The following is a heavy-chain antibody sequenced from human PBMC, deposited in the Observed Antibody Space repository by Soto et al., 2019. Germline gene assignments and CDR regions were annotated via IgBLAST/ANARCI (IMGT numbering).Heavy chain of an antibody. CDR2: ISGYTGNT. Sequence: GASVKVSCKASGYTFTIYGINWVRQAPGQGLEWMGWISGYTGNTNYAQKLQGRVTMTTDKSTSTAYMELRSLISDDTAMYYCAKGTQTTSEASLLNHWGQGTLFTVSS. D-gene: IGHD1-1*01. CDR1: GYTFTIYG. J-gene: IGHJ5*02. V-gene: IGHV1-18*01. CDR3: AKGTQTTSEASLLNH.